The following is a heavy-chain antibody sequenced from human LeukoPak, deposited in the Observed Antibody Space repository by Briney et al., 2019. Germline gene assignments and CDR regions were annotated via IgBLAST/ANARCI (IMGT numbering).Heavy chain of an antibody. CDR2: ISSSSSYI. CDR3: AREQIAVAGTQQN. D-gene: IGHD6-19*01. J-gene: IGHJ4*02. Sequence: PGGSLRLSCAASGFTFSSYSMNWVRQAPGKGLEWVSSISSSSSYIYYADSVKGRFTISRDNAKNSLYLQMNSLRAEDTAVYYCAREQIAVAGTQQNWGQGTLVTVSS. V-gene: IGHV3-21*01. CDR1: GFTFSSYS.